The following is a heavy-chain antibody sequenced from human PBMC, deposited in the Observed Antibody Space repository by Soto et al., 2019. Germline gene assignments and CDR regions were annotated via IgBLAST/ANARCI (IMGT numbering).Heavy chain of an antibody. V-gene: IGHV4-34*01. CDR2: INHSGST. D-gene: IGHD3-3*01. Sequence: SETLSLTCAVYGGSFSGYYWSWIRQPPGKGLEWIGEINHSGSTNYNPSLKSRVTISVDTSKNQFSLKLSSVTAADTAVYYCARWSSVYYYYYYMDVWGKGTTVTVSS. J-gene: IGHJ6*03. CDR1: GGSFSGYY. CDR3: ARWSSVYYYYYYMDV.